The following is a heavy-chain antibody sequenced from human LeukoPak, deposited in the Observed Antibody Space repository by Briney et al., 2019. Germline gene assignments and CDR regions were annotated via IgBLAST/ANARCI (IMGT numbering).Heavy chain of an antibody. CDR1: GYTFTGYY. Sequence: ASVKVSCKASGYTFTGYYMHWVRQAPGQGLEWMGWINPNSGGTDYAQKFQGRVTMTRDTSISTAYMELSRLRSDDMAVYYCARDHHVLRFLEVAGLDPWGQGTLVTVSS. CDR3: ARDHHVLRFLEVAGLDP. J-gene: IGHJ5*02. CDR2: INPNSGGT. D-gene: IGHD3-3*01. V-gene: IGHV1-2*02.